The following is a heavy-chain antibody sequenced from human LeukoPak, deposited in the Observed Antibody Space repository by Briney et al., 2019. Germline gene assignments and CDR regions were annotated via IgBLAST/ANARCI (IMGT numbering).Heavy chain of an antibody. D-gene: IGHD4-11*01. V-gene: IGHV3-30-3*01. J-gene: IGHJ4*02. CDR3: ARDLISTVRGVRYYFDY. CDR2: ISYDGSNK. Sequence: GGSLRLSCSASGFTFSSYAMHWVRQAPGKGLEWVAVISYDGSNKYYADSVKGRFTISRDNSKNTLYLQMNSLRAEDTAVYYCARDLISTVRGVRYYFDYWGQGTLVTVSS. CDR1: GFTFSSYA.